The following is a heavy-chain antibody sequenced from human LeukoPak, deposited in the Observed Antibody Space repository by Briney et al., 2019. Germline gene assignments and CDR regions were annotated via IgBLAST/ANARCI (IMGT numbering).Heavy chain of an antibody. J-gene: IGHJ3*02. V-gene: IGHV3-7*01. CDR2: INGDGNKK. CDR3: VRDMNPSHGGGSYYDAFDI. CDR1: GFRFSDYW. D-gene: IGHD2-15*01. Sequence: GGSLRLSCGASGFRFSDYWMTWVRQIPGKGLEWVANINGDGNKKYCVDSTEGRFTISRDNAKNSLFLQMNSLRVEDTAIYYCVRDMNPSHGGGSYYDAFDIWGQGTTVTVSS.